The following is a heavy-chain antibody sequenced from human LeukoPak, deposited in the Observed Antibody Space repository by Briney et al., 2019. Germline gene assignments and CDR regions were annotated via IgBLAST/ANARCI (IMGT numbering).Heavy chain of an antibody. V-gene: IGHV4-61*01. CDR3: ARSQYYDSSGYYPDAFDI. CDR1: GGSVSSGSYY. D-gene: IGHD3-22*01. CDR2: IYYSGST. Sequence: SETLSLTCTVSGGSVSSGSYYWSWIRQPPGKGLEWIGYIYYSGSTNYNPSLKSRVPISVDTSKNQFSLKLSSVTAADTAVYYCARSQYYDSSGYYPDAFDIWGQGTMVTVSS. J-gene: IGHJ3*02.